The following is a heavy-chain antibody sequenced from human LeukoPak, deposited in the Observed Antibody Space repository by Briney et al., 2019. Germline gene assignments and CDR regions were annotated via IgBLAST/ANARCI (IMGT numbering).Heavy chain of an antibody. CDR3: AREQWLGSFYYYYYGLDV. V-gene: IGHV1-3*04. CDR2: INSGNSNT. CDR1: GYTLIQYA. D-gene: IGHD6-19*01. Sequence: GASVKVSCRASGYTLIQYAMHWVRQAPGQRREGMGWINSGNSNTKYDQKFQGRVTITRDTSANTAYMELSSLRSEDTAVYYCAREQWLGSFYYYYYGLDVWGQGTTVTVSS. J-gene: IGHJ6*02.